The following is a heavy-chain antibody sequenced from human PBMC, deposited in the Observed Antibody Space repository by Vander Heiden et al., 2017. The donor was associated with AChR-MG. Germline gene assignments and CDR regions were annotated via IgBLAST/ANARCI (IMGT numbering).Heavy chain of an antibody. V-gene: IGHV4-59*01. D-gene: IGHD4-4*01. J-gene: IGHJ4*02. CDR3: ASTVTTRAYYFDY. Sequence: QVQLQESGPGLVKPSETLSLTCTVSGGSISSYYWSWIRQPPGKGLEWIGYIYYSGSTNYNPALKSRVTISVDTSKNQFSLKLSSVTAADTAVYYCASTVTTRAYYFDYWGQGTLVTVSS. CDR2: IYYSGST. CDR1: GGSISSYY.